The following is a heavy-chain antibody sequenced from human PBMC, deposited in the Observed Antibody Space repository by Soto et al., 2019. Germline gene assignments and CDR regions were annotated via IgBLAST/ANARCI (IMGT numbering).Heavy chain of an antibody. J-gene: IGHJ4*02. CDR2: INPSGGST. D-gene: IGHD2-15*01. Sequence: QVQLVQSGAEVKKPGASVKVSCKASGYTFTSYYMHWVRQAPGQGLEWMGIINPSGGSTSYAQKFPGRVTMTRDTSTSTVYMELSSLRSEDTAVYYCARSTPGYDFDYWGQGTLVTVSS. V-gene: IGHV1-46*01. CDR3: ARSTPGYDFDY. CDR1: GYTFTSYY.